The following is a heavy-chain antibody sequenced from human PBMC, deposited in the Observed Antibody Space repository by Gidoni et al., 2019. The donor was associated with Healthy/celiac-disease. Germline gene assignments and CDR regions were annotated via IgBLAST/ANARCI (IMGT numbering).Heavy chain of an antibody. V-gene: IGHV3-23*01. CDR2: MSGSGGST. D-gene: IGHD2-15*01. CDR1: GCPFSSYA. CDR3: ATPVGYSTFDAFDI. Sequence: EVQLLESGGGLVQPGGSLRLPCAAPGCPFSSYAMSWVRQAPGTGFGWVSAMSGSGGSTYYADSVKGRFTISRDNSKNTLYLQMNSLRAEDTAVYYCATPVGYSTFDAFDIWGQGTMVTVSS. J-gene: IGHJ3*02.